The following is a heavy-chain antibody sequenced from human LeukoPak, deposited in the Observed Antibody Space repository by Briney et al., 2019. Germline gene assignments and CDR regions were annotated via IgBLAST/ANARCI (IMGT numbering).Heavy chain of an antibody. Sequence: GASVKVSCKASGGTFSSYAISWVRQAPGQGLEWMGGIIPIFGTANYALKFQGRVTITADESTSTAYMELSSLRSEDTAVYYCAKLGIAAADYWGQGTLVTVSS. V-gene: IGHV1-69*13. D-gene: IGHD6-13*01. CDR1: GGTFSSYA. J-gene: IGHJ4*02. CDR2: IIPIFGTA. CDR3: AKLGIAAADY.